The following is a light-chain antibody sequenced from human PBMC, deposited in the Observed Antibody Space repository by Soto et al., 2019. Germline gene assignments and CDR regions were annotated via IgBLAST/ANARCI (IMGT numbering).Light chain of an antibody. CDR3: QQYNSFPT. V-gene: IGKV1-5*03. J-gene: IGKJ1*01. Sequence: IQMTQSPSTLSASVGDRVTITCRASQSISSWLAWYQQKPGKAPKLLIYKASSLESGVPSRFSGSGSGTEFTLTISSLQPDDCATYYCQQYNSFPTFGQGTKVEIK. CDR2: KAS. CDR1: QSISSW.